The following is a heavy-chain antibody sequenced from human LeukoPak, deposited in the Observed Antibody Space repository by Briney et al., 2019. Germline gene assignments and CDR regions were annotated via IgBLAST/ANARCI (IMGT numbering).Heavy chain of an antibody. J-gene: IGHJ4*02. CDR2: IKPDGSEK. V-gene: IGHV3-7*05. CDR1: GFPFSSNW. Sequence: PGGSLRLSCEASGFPFSSNWMTWVRQAPGKGLEWVANIKPDGSEKYYVDSVRGRFTISRDNAKNSLYLQMDSLRAEDTGVYFCARNYDWGQGTLVTVSS. CDR3: ARNYD. D-gene: IGHD3-16*01.